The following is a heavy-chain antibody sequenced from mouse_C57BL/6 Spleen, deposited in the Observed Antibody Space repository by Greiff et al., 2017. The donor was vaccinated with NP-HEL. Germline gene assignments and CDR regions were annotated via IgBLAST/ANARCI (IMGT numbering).Heavy chain of an antibody. V-gene: IGHV1-19*01. J-gene: IGHJ1*03. CDR2: INPYNGGT. D-gene: IGHD2-4*01. CDR1: GYTFTDYY. CDR3: ARRGRDYDEGYFDG. Sequence: EVKLVESGPVLVKPGASVKMSCKASGYTFTDYYMNWVKQSHGKSLEWIGVINPYNGGTSYNQKFKGKATLTVDKSSSTAYMELNSLTSEDSAVYYCARRGRDYDEGYFDGWGTGTTVTVSS.